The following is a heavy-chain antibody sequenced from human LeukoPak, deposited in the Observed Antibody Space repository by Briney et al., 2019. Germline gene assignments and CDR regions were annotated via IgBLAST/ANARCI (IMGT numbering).Heavy chain of an antibody. CDR3: ARFSGSYYVEFAFDI. Sequence: PSETLSLTCTVSGGSISSYYWSWIRQPPGKGLEWIGYIYYSGSTNYNPSLKNRVTISVDTSKNQFSLKLSSVTAADTAVYYCARFSGSYYVEFAFDIWGQGTMVTVSS. J-gene: IGHJ3*02. CDR1: GGSISSYY. D-gene: IGHD1-26*01. CDR2: IYYSGST. V-gene: IGHV4-59*01.